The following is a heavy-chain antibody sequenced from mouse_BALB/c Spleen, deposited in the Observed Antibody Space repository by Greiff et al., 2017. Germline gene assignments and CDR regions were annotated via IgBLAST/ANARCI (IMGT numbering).Heavy chain of an antibody. CDR1: GFSLTSYG. CDR3: AKRGNYGNFDYAMDY. D-gene: IGHD2-1*01. V-gene: IGHV2-5-1*01. J-gene: IGHJ4*01. CDR2: IWRGGST. Sequence: QVQLKESGPSLVQPSQSLSITCTVSGFSLTSYGVHWVRQSPGKGLEWLGVIWRGGSTDYNAAFMSRLSITKDNSKSQVFFKMNSLQADDTAIYYGAKRGNYGNFDYAMDYWGQGTSVTVSS.